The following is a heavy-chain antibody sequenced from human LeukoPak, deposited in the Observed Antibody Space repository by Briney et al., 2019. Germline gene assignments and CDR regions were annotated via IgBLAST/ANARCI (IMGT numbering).Heavy chain of an antibody. CDR1: VGSIYIYY. V-gene: IGHV4-59*01. CDR2: IYYSGST. Sequence: PSETLSLTCTVSVGSIYIYYWSWIPPPPGKGLECIGYIYYSGSTIYTPSLKSRVSISVDTTKNQFSLKLSSVTAADTAVYYCARAIRYEAFDIWGQGTMVTVSS. J-gene: IGHJ3*02. D-gene: IGHD3-3*02. CDR3: ARAIRYEAFDI.